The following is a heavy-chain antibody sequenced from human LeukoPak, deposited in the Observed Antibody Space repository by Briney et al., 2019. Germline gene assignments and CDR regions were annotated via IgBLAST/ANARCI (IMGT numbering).Heavy chain of an antibody. J-gene: IGHJ6*03. CDR1: GGSTSSGSYY. V-gene: IGHV4-61*02. Sequence: SQTLSLTCTVSGGSTSSGSYYWSWIRQPAGKGLEWIGRIYTSGSTNYNPSLKSRVALSVDTSKNQFSLKLSSVTAADTAVYYCARDGVIPAAKIYYYYYYMDVWGKGTTVTVSS. D-gene: IGHD2-2*01. CDR2: IYTSGST. CDR3: ARDGVIPAAKIYYYYYYMDV.